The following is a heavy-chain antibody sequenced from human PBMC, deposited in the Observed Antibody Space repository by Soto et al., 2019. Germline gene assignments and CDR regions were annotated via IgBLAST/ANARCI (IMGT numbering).Heavy chain of an antibody. CDR1: GGSFSGYF. J-gene: IGHJ3*01. Sequence: LSLTCAVYGGSFSGYFWNWIRQTPGKGLEWIGKVNHNGRNNYNPSLKSRVTISLDMSKNQISLKLTSVTAADTAVYYCARGGSSDWQVAFDFWGQGTMVTVSS. CDR3: ARGGSSDWQVAFDF. D-gene: IGHD6-19*01. CDR2: VNHNGRN. V-gene: IGHV4-34*01.